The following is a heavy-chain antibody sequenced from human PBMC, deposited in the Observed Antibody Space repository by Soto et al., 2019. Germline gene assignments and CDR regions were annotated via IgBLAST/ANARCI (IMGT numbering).Heavy chain of an antibody. CDR2: INHSGST. D-gene: IGHD5-12*01. CDR3: AREGYSGYDREGRYFDY. V-gene: IGHV4-34*01. Sequence: SETLSLTCAVYGGSFSGYYWSWIRQPPGKGLEWIGEINHSGSTNYNPSLKSRVTISVDTSKNQFSLKLSSVTAADTAVYYCAREGYSGYDREGRYFDYWGQGTLVTVSS. J-gene: IGHJ4*02. CDR1: GGSFSGYY.